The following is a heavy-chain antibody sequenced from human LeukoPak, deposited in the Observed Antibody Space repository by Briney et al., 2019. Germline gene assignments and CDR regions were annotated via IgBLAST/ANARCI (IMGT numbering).Heavy chain of an antibody. CDR3: ARSQLPESCSGGSCYSEYFYYYMDV. D-gene: IGHD2-15*01. V-gene: IGHV1-69*05. J-gene: IGHJ6*03. CDR2: IIPIFGTA. CDR1: GGTFSSYA. Sequence: ASVKVSCKASGGTFSSYAISWVRQAPGQGLEWMGGIIPIFGTANYAQKFQGRVTITTDESTSTAYMELSSLRSEDTAVYYCARSQLPESCSGGSCYSEYFYYYMDVWGKGTTVTVSS.